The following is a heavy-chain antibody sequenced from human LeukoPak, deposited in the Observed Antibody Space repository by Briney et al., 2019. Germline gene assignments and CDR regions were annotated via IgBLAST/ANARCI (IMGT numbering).Heavy chain of an antibody. CDR2: VYPGDSDA. CDR3: ARLVSSHYGSESYFPN. D-gene: IGHD3-10*01. CDR1: GYSFTNYW. Sequence: GASLKISCAGFGYSFTNYWIAWVRQMPGKGLEWMGSVYPGDSDARYSPSFQGHVSISVDESINTAYLQWSSLKASDTAMYYCARLVSSHYGSESYFPNWGQGTLVSVSS. V-gene: IGHV5-51*01. J-gene: IGHJ4*02.